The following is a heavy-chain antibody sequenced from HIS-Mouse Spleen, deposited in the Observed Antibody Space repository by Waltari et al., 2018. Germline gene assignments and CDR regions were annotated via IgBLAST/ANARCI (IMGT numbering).Heavy chain of an antibody. CDR3: ARDGRTNWNYVYYGMDV. D-gene: IGHD1-20*01. CDR1: GFTFSSYA. J-gene: IGHJ6*02. V-gene: IGHV3-30-3*01. Sequence: QVQLVESGGGVVQPGRSLRLSCAASGFTFSSYAMHWVRQAPGKGLEWVAVISYDGSNKYYADSVKGRFTISRDNSKNTLYLQMNSLRAEDTAVYYCARDGRTNWNYVYYGMDVWGQGTTVTVSS. CDR2: ISYDGSNK.